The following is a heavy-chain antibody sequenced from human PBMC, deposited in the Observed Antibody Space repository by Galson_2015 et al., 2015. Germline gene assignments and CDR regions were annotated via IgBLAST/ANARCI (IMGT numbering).Heavy chain of an antibody. Sequence: SLRLSCAASGFTFSSYAMHWVRQAPGKGLEWVAVISYDGSNKYYADSVKGRFTISRDNSKNTLYLQMNSLRAEDTAVYYCARDPAFQLTSYYYYYMDVWGKGTTVTVSS. CDR2: ISYDGSNK. CDR1: GFTFSSYA. D-gene: IGHD2-2*01. V-gene: IGHV3-30-3*01. CDR3: ARDPAFQLTSYYYYYMDV. J-gene: IGHJ6*03.